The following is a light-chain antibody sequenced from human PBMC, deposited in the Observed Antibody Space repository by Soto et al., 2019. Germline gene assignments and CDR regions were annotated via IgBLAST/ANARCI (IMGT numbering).Light chain of an antibody. CDR1: QSIGSW. J-gene: IGKJ1*01. V-gene: IGKV1-5*01. CDR3: QQYNTYSPWT. Sequence: DIQMTQSPSTLSASVGDRVTITCRASQSIGSWLAWHQHEPGKAPKLLIYDASSLESGVPSRFSGSGSGTEFTLTISGLQPDDFATYYCQQYNTYSPWTFGQGTKVDIK. CDR2: DAS.